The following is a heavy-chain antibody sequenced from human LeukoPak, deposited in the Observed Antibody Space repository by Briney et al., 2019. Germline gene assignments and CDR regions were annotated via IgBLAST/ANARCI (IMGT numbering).Heavy chain of an antibody. V-gene: IGHV4-34*01. Sequence: LETLSLTCAVSGESFSGHYWSWIRQPPGKGLEWIGEIYHSGSTNYNPSLKSRVIISVDTSKNQFSLKLRSVTAADTAVYYCARGKRVVVGPPVNYHYYYMDVWGKGTTVTVSS. CDR1: GESFSGHY. D-gene: IGHD2-21*01. CDR2: IYHSGST. CDR3: ARGKRVVVGPPVNYHYYYMDV. J-gene: IGHJ6*03.